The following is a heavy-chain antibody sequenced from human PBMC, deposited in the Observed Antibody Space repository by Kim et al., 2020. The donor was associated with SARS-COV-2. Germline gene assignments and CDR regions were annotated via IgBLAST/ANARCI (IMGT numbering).Heavy chain of an antibody. D-gene: IGHD1-26*01. CDR3: ARLDVGAPVDC. J-gene: IGHJ4*02. Sequence: THYTPSLKSRVTISLATSKNQFSLKLTSVTAADTARYYCARLDVGAPVDCWGPGTLVTVSS. V-gene: IGHV4-39*01. CDR2: T.